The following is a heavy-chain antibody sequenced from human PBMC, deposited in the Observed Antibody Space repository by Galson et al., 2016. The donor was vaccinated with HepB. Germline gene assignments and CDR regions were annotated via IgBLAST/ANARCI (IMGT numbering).Heavy chain of an antibody. CDR2: ISTYNGNT. CDR3: ARDPPRDYGDYTSGWYFDL. CDR1: GYSFTSYS. D-gene: IGHD4-17*01. J-gene: IGHJ2*01. Sequence: SVKVSCKASGYSFTSYSISWVRQAPGQGLEWMGWISTYNGNTYHAQNFQGRLAMTTDTSTSTAYMELRSLRSDDTAVYYCARDPPRDYGDYTSGWYFDLWGRGTLVTVSS. V-gene: IGHV1-18*01.